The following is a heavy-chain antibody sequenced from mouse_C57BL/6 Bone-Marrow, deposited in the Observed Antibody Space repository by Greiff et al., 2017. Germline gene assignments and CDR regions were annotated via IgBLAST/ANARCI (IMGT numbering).Heavy chain of an antibody. Sequence: EVQVVESGGGLVKPGGSLKLSCAASGFTFSDYGMHWVRQAPEKGLEWVAYISSGSSTIYYADTVKGRFTISRDNAKNTLFLQMTSLRSEDTAMYYCARSGKWLRRFAYWGRGTLVTVSA. D-gene: IGHD2-2*01. CDR2: ISSGSSTI. CDR1: GFTFSDYG. V-gene: IGHV5-17*01. CDR3: ARSGKWLRRFAY. J-gene: IGHJ3*01.